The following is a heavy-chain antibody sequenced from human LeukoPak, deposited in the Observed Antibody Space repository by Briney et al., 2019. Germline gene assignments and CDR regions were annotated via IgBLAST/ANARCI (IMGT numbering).Heavy chain of an antibody. Sequence: SESLSLTCTVSGGSISSYYWSWIRQPPGKGLEWIGYIYYSGSTNYNPSLKSRVTISVDTSKHQFSLKLSSVTAADTAVYYCARAPTGRDSSGYYGDYFDYWGQGTLVTVSS. J-gene: IGHJ4*02. CDR1: GGSISSYY. CDR3: ARAPTGRDSSGYYGDYFDY. V-gene: IGHV4-59*01. CDR2: IYYSGST. D-gene: IGHD3-22*01.